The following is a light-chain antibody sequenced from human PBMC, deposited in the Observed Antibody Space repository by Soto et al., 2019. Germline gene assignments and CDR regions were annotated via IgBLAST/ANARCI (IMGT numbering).Light chain of an antibody. J-gene: IGLJ2*01. CDR3: AAWDDSLNGHVV. CDR1: SSNIGDNT. CDR2: SNN. Sequence: QSVLTQPPSGSGTPGQRVTICCSGSSSNIGDNTVNWYQQLPGTAPKLLIYSNNQRPSGVPDRFSGSKSGTSASLAISGLRSEDEDDYYCAAWDDSLNGHVVFGGGTKVTVL. V-gene: IGLV1-44*01.